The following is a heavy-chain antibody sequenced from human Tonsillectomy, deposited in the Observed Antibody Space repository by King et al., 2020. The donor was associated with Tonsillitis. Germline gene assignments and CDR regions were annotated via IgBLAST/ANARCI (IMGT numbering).Heavy chain of an antibody. CDR1: GGTFSSYA. J-gene: IGHJ5*02. V-gene: IGHV1-69*01. D-gene: IGHD2-15*01. CDR3: ARDDVGCSGGSCPRWFDP. Sequence: QLVQSGAEVKKPGSSVKVSCKASGGTFSSYAISWVQQAPGQGLEWMGGIIPIFGTANYAQKFQGRVTITADESTSTAYMELSSLRSEDTAVYYCARDDVGCSGGSCPRWFDPWGQGTLVTVSS. CDR2: IIPIFGTA.